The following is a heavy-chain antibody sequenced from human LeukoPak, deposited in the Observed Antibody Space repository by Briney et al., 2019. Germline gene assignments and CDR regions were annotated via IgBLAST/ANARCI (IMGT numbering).Heavy chain of an antibody. CDR1: GFAFSGSS. V-gene: IGHV3-23*01. CDR3: AYHPGGSFDY. D-gene: IGHD3-16*01. J-gene: IGHJ4*02. CDR2: ISGSAGTT. Sequence: GGSLRLSCGASGFAFSGSSMSWVRQAPGEGLEWVSTISGSAGTTYYADSVKGRFTIFRDFSDNILYLFLSSLKAEDAAIYYCAYHPGGSFDYWGQGTLVSVSS.